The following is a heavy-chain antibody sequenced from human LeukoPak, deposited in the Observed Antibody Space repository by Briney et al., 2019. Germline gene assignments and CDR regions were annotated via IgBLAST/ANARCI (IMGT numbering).Heavy chain of an antibody. CDR3: ARRVTVTTLRYFDY. V-gene: IGHV4-34*01. CDR1: GGSFSGYY. D-gene: IGHD4-17*01. CDR2: INHSGST. J-gene: IGHJ4*02. Sequence: PSETLSLTCAVYGGSFSGYYWSWIRQRPGKGLEWIGEINHSGSTNYNPSLKSRITISVDTSKNQFSLKLSSVTAADTAVYYCARRVTVTTLRYFDYWGQGTLVTVSS.